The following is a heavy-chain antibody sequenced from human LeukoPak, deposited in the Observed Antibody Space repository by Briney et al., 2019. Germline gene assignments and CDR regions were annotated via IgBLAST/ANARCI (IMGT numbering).Heavy chain of an antibody. CDR2: ISYTGST. CDR3: ARGGYFDWLLLFDY. D-gene: IGHD3-9*01. CDR1: GGSIGRYY. V-gene: IGHV4-59*01. Sequence: SETLSLTCTVSGGSIGRYYWSWIRQSPGKGLEWIGFISYTGSTNYNPSLKSRVTISVDTSKNQFSLKLSSVTAADTAVYYCARGGYFDWLLLFDYWGQGTLVTVSS. J-gene: IGHJ4*02.